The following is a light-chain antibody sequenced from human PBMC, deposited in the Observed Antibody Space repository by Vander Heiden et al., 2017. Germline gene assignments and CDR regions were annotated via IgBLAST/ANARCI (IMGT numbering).Light chain of an antibody. CDR1: VLALKY. CDR3: YSAADNNVV. Sequence: SYEPTQPSSVSVSPGQTARNTCPGDVLALKYSRWFQQKPGQAPVLVIYKDNERPSGIPERFSGSSSGTTVTLTVSGAQFEDEADYYCYSAADNNVVFGGGTTLTVL. CDR2: KDN. J-gene: IGLJ2*01. V-gene: IGLV3-27*01.